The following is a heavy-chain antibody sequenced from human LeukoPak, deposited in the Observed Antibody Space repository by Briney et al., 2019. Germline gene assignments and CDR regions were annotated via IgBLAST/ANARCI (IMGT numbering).Heavy chain of an antibody. CDR2: IWYDGSNK. V-gene: IGHV3-33*01. D-gene: IGHD3-3*01. CDR3: ARVAPPYYDFWSGYFTRDYYYGMDV. Sequence: GGSLRLSCAASGFTFSSYGMHWVRQAPGKGLEWVAVIWYDGSNKYYADSVKGRFTISRDNSKNTLYLQMNSLRAEGTAVYYCARVAPPYYDFWSGYFTRDYYYGMDVWGQGTTVTVSS. CDR1: GFTFSSYG. J-gene: IGHJ6*02.